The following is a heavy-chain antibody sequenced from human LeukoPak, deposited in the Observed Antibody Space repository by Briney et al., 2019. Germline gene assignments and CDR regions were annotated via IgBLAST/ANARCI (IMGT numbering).Heavy chain of an antibody. V-gene: IGHV4-59*12. Sequence: PSETLSLTCTVSGGSISSYYWSWIRQPPGKGLEWIGYIYYSGSTNYNPSLKSRVTISVDTSKNQFSLKLSSVTAADTAVYYCARGVAARRPFFDYWGQGTLVTVSS. CDR2: IYYSGST. J-gene: IGHJ4*02. D-gene: IGHD6-6*01. CDR1: GGSISSYY. CDR3: ARGVAARRPFFDY.